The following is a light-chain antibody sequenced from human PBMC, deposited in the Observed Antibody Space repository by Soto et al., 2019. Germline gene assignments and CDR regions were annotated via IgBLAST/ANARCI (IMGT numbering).Light chain of an antibody. CDR3: QQRSNWPQYT. CDR2: DAS. CDR1: QSVSSY. Sequence: EIVLTQSPATLSLSPGERATLSCRASQSVSSYLAWYQQKPGQAPRLLIYDASNRATGIPARFSGSGSGTDFTLTISSLEPEDFAVYYCQQRSNWPQYTFGQGNKREIK. V-gene: IGKV3-11*01. J-gene: IGKJ2*01.